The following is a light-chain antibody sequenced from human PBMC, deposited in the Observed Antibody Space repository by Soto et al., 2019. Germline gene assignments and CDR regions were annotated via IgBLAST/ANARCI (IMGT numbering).Light chain of an antibody. V-gene: IGKV3-20*01. CDR2: GAS. CDR1: QSISSSY. J-gene: IGKJ1*01. Sequence: EIVLTQSPGTLSLSTGKRATLSCSASQSISSSYLAWYQQRPGQAPRLLIYGASSRATGIPDRFSGSGSGTEFTLTISRLEPEDFAAYYCQQYGSSSWTFGQGTRWIS. CDR3: QQYGSSSWT.